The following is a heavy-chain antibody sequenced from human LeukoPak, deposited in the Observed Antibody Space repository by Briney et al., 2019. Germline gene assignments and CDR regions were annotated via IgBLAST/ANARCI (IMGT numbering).Heavy chain of an antibody. Sequence: GGSLRLSCAASGFTFSSYWMSWVRQAPGKGLEWVSGFSETNSGIYYADSVKGRFTISRDNSRNTLYLQMNSLGVEDTAVYFCAKVVQTGNSMFDYWGQGTLVTVSS. V-gene: IGHV3-23*01. CDR2: FSETNSGI. J-gene: IGHJ4*02. CDR1: GFTFSSYW. CDR3: AKVVQTGNSMFDY. D-gene: IGHD2/OR15-2a*01.